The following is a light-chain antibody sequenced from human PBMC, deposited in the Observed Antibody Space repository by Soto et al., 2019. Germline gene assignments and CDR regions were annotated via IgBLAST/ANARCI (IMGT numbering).Light chain of an antibody. CDR3: MQALQTPPWT. J-gene: IGKJ1*01. V-gene: IGKV2-28*01. CDR2: LGS. Sequence: DIVITQSPLSLPVTPVDAASISCRSSQSLLHSNGYNYLDWYLQKPGQSPQLLIYLGSNRASGVPDRFSGSGSGTDFTLKISRVEAEDVGVYYCMQALQTPPWTFGQGTKVDIK. CDR1: QSLLHSNGYNY.